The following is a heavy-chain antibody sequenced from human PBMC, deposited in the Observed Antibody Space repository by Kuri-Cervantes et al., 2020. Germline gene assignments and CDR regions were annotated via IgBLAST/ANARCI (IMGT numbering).Heavy chain of an antibody. J-gene: IGHJ4*02. CDR3: ASYYGGNSPYFDY. CDR2: ISAYSGDT. D-gene: IGHD4-23*01. V-gene: IGHV1-3*01. Sequence: ASVKVSCKASGYTFTSYAMHWVRQAPGQGLEWMGWISAYSGDTNYAQKFQGRVTITADKSTSTAYMELSSLRSEDTAVYYCASYYGGNSPYFDYWGQGTLVTVSS. CDR1: GYTFTSYA.